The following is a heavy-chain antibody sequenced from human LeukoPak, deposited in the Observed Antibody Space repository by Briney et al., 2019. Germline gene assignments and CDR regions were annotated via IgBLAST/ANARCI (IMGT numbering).Heavy chain of an antibody. V-gene: IGHV1-69*05. D-gene: IGHD3-3*01. CDR1: GGTFSSYA. CDR2: IIPIFGTA. Sequence: SVKVSFKASGGTFSSYAISWVRQAPGQGLEWMGGIIPIFGTANYAQKFQGRVTITTDESTSTAYMELSSLRSEDTAVYYCARGVLRFLEWPAHFDYWGQGTLVTVSS. J-gene: IGHJ4*02. CDR3: ARGVLRFLEWPAHFDY.